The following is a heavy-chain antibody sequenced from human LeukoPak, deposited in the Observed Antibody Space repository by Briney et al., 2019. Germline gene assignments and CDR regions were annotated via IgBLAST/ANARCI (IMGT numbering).Heavy chain of an antibody. Sequence: SSVKVSRKASGGTFIRYAISWVRQAPGQGLEWMGGIIPIFGTANYAQKFQGRVTITTDESTSTAYMELSSLRSEDTAVYYCARGYSSGYYAGNYWGQGTLVTVSS. CDR1: GGTFIRYA. J-gene: IGHJ4*02. CDR2: IIPIFGTA. D-gene: IGHD3-22*01. V-gene: IGHV1-69*05. CDR3: ARGYSSGYYAGNY.